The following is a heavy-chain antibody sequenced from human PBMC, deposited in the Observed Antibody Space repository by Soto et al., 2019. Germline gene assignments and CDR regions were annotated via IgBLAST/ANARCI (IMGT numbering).Heavy chain of an antibody. CDR3: ARDLRAGQQLPHGGMDV. CDR1: GYPFTGYY. Sequence: ASVKVSCKASGYPFTGYYMHWVRPAPGQGLAWLGWISAYNGNTHYAQKLQGRVTMTTDTSTSQAYMELRSLRSDDTAVYYCARDLRAGQQLPHGGMDVWGQGTTVTVSS. J-gene: IGHJ6*02. V-gene: IGHV1-18*04. D-gene: IGHD6-13*01. CDR2: ISAYNGNT.